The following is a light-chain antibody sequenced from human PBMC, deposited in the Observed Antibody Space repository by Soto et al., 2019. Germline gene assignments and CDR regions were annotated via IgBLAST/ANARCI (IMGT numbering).Light chain of an antibody. Sequence: QSALTQPASVSGSPGQSITISCTGTSSDVGSYNLVSWYQQYPGKAPKLMIYEVSKWPSGVSNRFSGSKSGNTASLTISGLQAEDEADYYCSSYAGDSIYVLFGGGTQLTVL. CDR1: SSDVGSYNL. J-gene: IGLJ7*01. CDR2: EVS. V-gene: IGLV2-23*02. CDR3: SSYAGDSIYVL.